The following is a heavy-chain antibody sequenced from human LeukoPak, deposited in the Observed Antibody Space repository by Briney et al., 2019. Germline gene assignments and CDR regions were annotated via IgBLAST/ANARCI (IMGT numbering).Heavy chain of an antibody. CDR2: IYYSGST. J-gene: IGHJ2*01. D-gene: IGHD1-26*01. V-gene: IGHV4-59*08. Sequence: SETLSLTCTVSGGSISSYYWSWIRQPPGKGLEWIGYIYYSGSTNHNPSLKSRVTISVDTSKNQFSLKLSSVTAADTAVYYCARRARGWELLLWYFDLWGRGTLVTVSS. CDR1: GGSISSYY. CDR3: ARRARGWELLLWYFDL.